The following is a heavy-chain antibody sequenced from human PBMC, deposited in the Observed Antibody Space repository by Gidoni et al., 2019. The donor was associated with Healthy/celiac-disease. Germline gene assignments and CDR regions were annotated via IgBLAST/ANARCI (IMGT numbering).Heavy chain of an antibody. J-gene: IGHJ3*02. D-gene: IGHD3-16*02. CDR1: GGSFSWYS. CDR2: SKQSGST. CDR3: ARGKYYDYVWESYRDDAFDI. V-gene: IGHV4-34*01. Sequence: QVQLQQSGAGLLMSPQPLSPTCAVYGGSFSWYSCSWIRQPPGKGLEWIGESKQSGSTNYKSSLKSRVTISVDTPKKQFSLKLTSVTAADTAMYYWARGKYYDYVWESYRDDAFDIWGQGTMVTVSS.